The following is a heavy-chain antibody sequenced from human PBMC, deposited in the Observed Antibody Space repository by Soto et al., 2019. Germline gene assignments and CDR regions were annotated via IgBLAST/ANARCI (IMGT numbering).Heavy chain of an antibody. J-gene: IGHJ3*01. D-gene: IGHD2-15*01. CDR1: GFFISSGNY. CDR2: IFHGGNT. CDR3: ARARWYDAFDV. Sequence: SETLSLTCAVSGFFISSGNYWGWIRKPPGKGLEWIGSIFHGGNTYYNPSLKGRVTISVDMSKNQLSLKLNSVTAADTAVYYCARARWYDAFDVWGQGTVVTVSS. V-gene: IGHV4-38-2*01.